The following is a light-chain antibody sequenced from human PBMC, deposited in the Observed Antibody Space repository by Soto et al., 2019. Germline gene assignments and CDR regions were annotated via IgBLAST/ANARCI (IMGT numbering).Light chain of an antibody. V-gene: IGKV1-27*01. CDR1: QDVYTF. CDR2: DAS. J-gene: IGKJ1*01. CDR3: QHYNKAPWK. Sequence: VQMTQSPSSLSASVGDRVTITCRASQDVYTFLAWYRQRPGRAPELLIYDASTLQAGVPSRFSGAGFGTHFILTISSLQPEDVATYYCQHYNKAPWKFGQGTKV.